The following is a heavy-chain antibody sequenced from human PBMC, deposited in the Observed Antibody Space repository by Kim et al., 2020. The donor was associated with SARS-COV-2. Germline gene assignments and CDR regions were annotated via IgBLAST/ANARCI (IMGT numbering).Heavy chain of an antibody. D-gene: IGHD3-10*01. J-gene: IGHJ6*02. CDR2: IKSKTDGGTT. Sequence: GGSLRLSCAASGFTFSNAWMSWVRQAPGKGLEWVGRIKSKTDGGTTDYAAPVKGRFTISRDDSKNTLYLQMNSLKTEDTAVYYCTTDYYGSGSYYRKDYYYYYGMDVWGQGTTVTVSS. V-gene: IGHV3-15*01. CDR3: TTDYYGSGSYYRKDYYYYYGMDV. CDR1: GFTFSNAW.